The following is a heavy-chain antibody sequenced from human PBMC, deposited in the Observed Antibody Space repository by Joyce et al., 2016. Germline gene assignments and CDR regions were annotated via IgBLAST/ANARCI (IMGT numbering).Heavy chain of an antibody. CDR1: GGSIGSTDW. Sequence: QVQLQELGPGLVKPSGTLSLNCAVSGGSIGSTDWWSWVRQPPGKGLEWIGEIFHSGSTNYNPSLKSRVTISVDKSKNQFSLKLTSVTAADTAVYYCARDAGIATRRIDYWGQGTLVTVSS. J-gene: IGHJ4*02. CDR3: ARDAGIATRRIDY. D-gene: IGHD6-6*01. V-gene: IGHV4-4*02. CDR2: IFHSGST.